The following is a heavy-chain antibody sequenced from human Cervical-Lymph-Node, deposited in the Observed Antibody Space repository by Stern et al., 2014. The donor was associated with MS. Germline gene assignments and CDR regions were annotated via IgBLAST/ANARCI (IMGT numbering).Heavy chain of an antibody. J-gene: IGHJ3*02. D-gene: IGHD6-19*01. CDR2: IYFNGNT. Sequence: QVQLQESGPGLVKPSETLSLTCTVSGGSIVSGGSISYYYWSWLRQPPGKGLEWLGYIYFNGNTNYNPSLESRVSMSIDTSMNQFSLKMKSVTAADTAVYYCASHEVAGSRGAFDIWGQGTMVIVSS. V-gene: IGHV4-61*08. CDR3: ASHEVAGSRGAFDI. CDR1: GGSIVSGGSISYYY.